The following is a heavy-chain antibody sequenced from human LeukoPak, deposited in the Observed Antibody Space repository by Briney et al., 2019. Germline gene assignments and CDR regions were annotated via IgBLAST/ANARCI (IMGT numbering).Heavy chain of an antibody. D-gene: IGHD3-3*01. CDR3: ARVRLGDFWSGNSYYYYMDV. V-gene: IGHV4-4*02. Sequence: PSETLSLTCAVSGGSISSSNWWSWVRQPPGKGLEWIGYIYYSGSTNYNPSLKSRVTISVDTSKNQFSLNLSSVTAADTAVYYCARVRLGDFWSGNSYYYYMDVWGKGTTVTVSS. CDR1: GGSISSSNW. J-gene: IGHJ6*03. CDR2: IYYSGST.